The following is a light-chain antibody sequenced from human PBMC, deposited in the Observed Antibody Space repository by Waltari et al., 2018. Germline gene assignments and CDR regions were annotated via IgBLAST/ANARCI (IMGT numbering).Light chain of an antibody. CDR1: QSVKTN. J-gene: IGKJ2*01. Sequence: EIVMTQSPATLSVSPGERAVLSCRASQSVKTNLDWYQQKPGQAPRVLVYGASRRARGVPDSFSGSGSETEFTLTISSLQSEDFAVYYCQQYNTWPPNYTFGQGTKLEIK. CDR2: GAS. V-gene: IGKV3-15*01. CDR3: QQYNTWPPNYT.